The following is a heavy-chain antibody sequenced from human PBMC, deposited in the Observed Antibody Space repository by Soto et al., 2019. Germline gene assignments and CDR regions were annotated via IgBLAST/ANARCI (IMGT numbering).Heavy chain of an antibody. CDR2: IYYSGYT. CDR3: ARDKITGIFDY. V-gene: IGHV4-39*02. Sequence: PSETLSLTCTVSGGSISSSSYYWGWIRQPPGKGLEWIGSIYYSGYTYYNPSLKSRVTISVDTSKNQFSLKLSSVTAADTAVYYCARDKITGIFDYWGQGTLVTVSS. D-gene: IGHD2-8*02. CDR1: GGSISSSSYY. J-gene: IGHJ4*02.